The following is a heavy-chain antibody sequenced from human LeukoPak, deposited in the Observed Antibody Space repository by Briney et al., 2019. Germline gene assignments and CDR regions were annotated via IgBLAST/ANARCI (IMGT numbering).Heavy chain of an antibody. D-gene: IGHD3-22*01. CDR3: ARVPYSSGYYYDWYIDL. CDR2: IYPGDSDA. CDR1: GYSFTIYW. V-gene: IGHV5-51*01. Sequence: GESLKISCKGSGYSFTIYWIASVRQMPGKGLGWMEIIYPGDSDARYSPPFQGQVTISADKSITTAYLQWSSMKASDTAMYYCARVPYSSGYYYDWYIDLWGRGTLVTVSS. J-gene: IGHJ2*01.